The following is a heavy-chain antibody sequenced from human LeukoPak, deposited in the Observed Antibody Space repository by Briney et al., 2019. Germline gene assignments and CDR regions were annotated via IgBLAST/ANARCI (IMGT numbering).Heavy chain of an antibody. CDR3: ARDIVNGPFVTSLES. V-gene: IGHV3-48*03. CDR2: VSSDGNTE. D-gene: IGHD2-8*01. Sequence: GGSLRLSCAASGFSLTTYPMNWIRQVPGKGLEWVSHVSSDGNTEYYADSVRVRFTMSRDDAKNSLDLHMNSLRTEDTAVYYCARDIVNGPFVTSLESWGQGALVTVSS. CDR1: GFSLTTYP. J-gene: IGHJ4*02.